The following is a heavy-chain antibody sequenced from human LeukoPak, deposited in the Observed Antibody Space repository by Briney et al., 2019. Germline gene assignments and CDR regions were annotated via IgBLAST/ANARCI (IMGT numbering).Heavy chain of an antibody. CDR3: ARDQRYDILIDY. CDR1: GFTFSSYS. CDR2: ISSSSGTI. Sequence: PGGSLRLSCAASGFTFSSYSVNWVRQAPGKGLEWVSHISSSSGTIYYADSVKGRFTISRDNAKNSLYLQMSSLRAEDTAVYYCARDQRYDILIDYWGQGTLVTVSS. J-gene: IGHJ4*02. V-gene: IGHV3-48*01. D-gene: IGHD3-9*01.